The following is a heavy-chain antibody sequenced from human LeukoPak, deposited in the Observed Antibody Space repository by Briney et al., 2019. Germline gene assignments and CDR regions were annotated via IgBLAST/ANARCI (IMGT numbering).Heavy chain of an antibody. CDR1: GGSLSSYY. CDR2: IYYSGRT. Sequence: SETLSLTCTVSGGSLSSYYWSWIRQPPEKGLEWIGYIYYSGRTNYNPSLKSRVTISVDTSKNQFSLKLSSVTAADTAVYYCAREARVRDSGMDVWGKGTTVTVSS. V-gene: IGHV4-59*01. J-gene: IGHJ6*04. D-gene: IGHD3-10*01. CDR3: AREARVRDSGMDV.